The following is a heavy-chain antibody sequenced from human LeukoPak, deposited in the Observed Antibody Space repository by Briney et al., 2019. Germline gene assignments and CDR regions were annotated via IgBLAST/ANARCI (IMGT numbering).Heavy chain of an antibody. D-gene: IGHD6-13*01. CDR1: GGTFSSYA. Sequence: GASVKVSCKASGGTFSSYAISWVRQAPGQGLEWMGGIIPIFGTANYAQKFQGRVTITTDESTSTAYMELSSLRSEDTAVYYCARELGIAAAGTPGRGNDAFDIWGQGTMVTVSS. V-gene: IGHV1-69*05. CDR3: ARELGIAAAGTPGRGNDAFDI. J-gene: IGHJ3*02. CDR2: IIPIFGTA.